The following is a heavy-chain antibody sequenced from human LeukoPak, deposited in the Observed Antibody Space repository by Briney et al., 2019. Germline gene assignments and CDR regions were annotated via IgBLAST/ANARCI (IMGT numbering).Heavy chain of an antibody. J-gene: IGHJ6*03. CDR3: ARAIPSGKRVLQLLNYYYYYYMDV. V-gene: IGHV4-38-2*02. CDR2: IYHSGST. CDR1: GYSISSGYY. Sequence: SETLSLTCTVSGYSISSGYYWGWIRQPPGKGLESIGSIYHSGSTYYNPSLKSRVTISVDTSKNQFSLKLSSVTAADTAVYYCARAIPSGKRVLQLLNYYYYYYMDVWGKGTTVTISS. D-gene: IGHD5-18*01.